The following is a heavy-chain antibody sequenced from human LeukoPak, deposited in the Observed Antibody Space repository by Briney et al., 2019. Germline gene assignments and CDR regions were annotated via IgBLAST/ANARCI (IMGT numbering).Heavy chain of an antibody. CDR3: AREYSSSFRFDP. D-gene: IGHD6-6*01. Sequence: ASVKVSCKASGYRFTDSYMHWVRQAPGQGFEWMGWINPNSGGTNYAQKFQGWVTMTRDTSISTAYMELSRLRSDDTAVYYCAREYSSSFRFDPGGREPRAPVPP. J-gene: IGHJ5*02. CDR2: INPNSGGT. V-gene: IGHV1-2*04. CDR1: GYRFTDSY.